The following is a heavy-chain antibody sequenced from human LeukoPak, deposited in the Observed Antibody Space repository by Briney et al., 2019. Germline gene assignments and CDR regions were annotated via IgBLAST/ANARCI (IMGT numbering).Heavy chain of an antibody. D-gene: IGHD5-18*01. J-gene: IGHJ4*02. Sequence: GGSLRLSCAASGFTFSSYDVNWVRQAPGKGLEWVSAVSGSGDSTYYADSVKGRFTISRDNSKNTLYLQMNSLRAEDTAVYYCAKGQLRLQLWCFDYWGQGTLVTVSS. CDR2: VSGSGDST. CDR1: GFTFSSYD. V-gene: IGHV3-23*01. CDR3: AKGQLRLQLWCFDY.